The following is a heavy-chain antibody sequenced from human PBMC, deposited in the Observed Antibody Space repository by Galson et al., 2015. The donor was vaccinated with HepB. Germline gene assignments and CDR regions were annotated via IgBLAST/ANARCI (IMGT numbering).Heavy chain of an antibody. CDR1: GFTFSSYW. Sequence: SLRLSCAASGFTFSSYWMHWVRQAPGKGLVWVSRINSDGSSTSYADSVKGRFTISRDNAKNTLYLQMNSLRAEDTAVYYCARDPPSRGDTYGMDVWGQGTTVTVSS. CDR2: INSDGSST. CDR3: ARDPPSRGDTYGMDV. J-gene: IGHJ6*02. V-gene: IGHV3-74*01. D-gene: IGHD7-27*01.